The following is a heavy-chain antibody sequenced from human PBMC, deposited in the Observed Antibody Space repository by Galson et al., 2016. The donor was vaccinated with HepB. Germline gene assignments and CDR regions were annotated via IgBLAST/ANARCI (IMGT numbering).Heavy chain of an antibody. CDR1: GYTFSDYD. CDR3: ARNVMFAPYYYYYMDV. J-gene: IGHJ6*03. Sequence: SVKVSCKASGYTFSDYDMSWVRQAPGQGLEWMGWISGKSGNTNFPQKFQGRVTMTTDTSTSTASMELSNMTTDDTAVYYCARNVMFAPYYYYYMDVWGKGTTVTVAS. V-gene: IGHV1-18*01. D-gene: IGHD3-10*02. CDR2: ISGKSGNT.